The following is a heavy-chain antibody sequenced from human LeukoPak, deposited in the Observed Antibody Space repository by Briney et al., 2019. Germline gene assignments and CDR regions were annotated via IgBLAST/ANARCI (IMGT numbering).Heavy chain of an antibody. CDR1: GFTFRNAW. D-gene: IGHD3-16*01. CDR3: TAGVERGTKYFNY. V-gene: IGHV3-15*01. J-gene: IGHJ4*02. CDR2: IKNRGDGGTT. Sequence: GGSLRLSCAASGFTFRNAWMNWVRQAPGKGLEWVGRIKNRGDGGTTDYAAPVKGRFTISRDDSKDTVYLQMNSLKAEDTAVYYCTAGVERGTKYFNYWGQVTLVTVSS.